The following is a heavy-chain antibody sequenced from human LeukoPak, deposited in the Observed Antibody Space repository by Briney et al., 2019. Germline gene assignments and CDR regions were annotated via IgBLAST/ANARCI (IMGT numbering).Heavy chain of an antibody. CDR3: VRGTYYSGSGLGSWFDP. Sequence: PGGSLRLSCVASGFMVSDYYMNWIRQAPGRGLEWISHISDGDDTIDYADSVKGRFSMSRDNAKNSLYLEVSGLRAEDTAVYYCVRGTYYSGSGLGSWFDPWGQGTLVTVSS. D-gene: IGHD2-21*01. V-gene: IGHV3-11*01. J-gene: IGHJ5*02. CDR1: GFMVSDYY. CDR2: ISDGDDTI.